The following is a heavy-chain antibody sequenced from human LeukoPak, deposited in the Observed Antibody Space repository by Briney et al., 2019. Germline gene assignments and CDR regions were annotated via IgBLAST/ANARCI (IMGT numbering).Heavy chain of an antibody. D-gene: IGHD2-2*01. CDR1: GFTFSSYD. CDR3: ARGVPAALDAFDI. CDR2: IGTAFDT. V-gene: IGHV3-13*01. Sequence: GSLRLSCAASGFTFSSYDMHWVRQTTGNGLEWVSAIGTAFDTSYAGSVKGRFTISRENAKNSLYLQMNTLRAGDTAVYYCARGVPAALDAFDIWGQGTMVTVSS. J-gene: IGHJ3*02.